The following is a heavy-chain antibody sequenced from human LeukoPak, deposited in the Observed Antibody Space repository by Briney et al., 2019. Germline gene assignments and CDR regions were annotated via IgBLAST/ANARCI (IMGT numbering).Heavy chain of an antibody. CDR1: GGSISSSSYY. J-gene: IGHJ4*02. Sequence: ASETLSLTCTVSGGSISSSSYYWGWIRQPPGKGLEWIGSIYYSGSTYYNPSLKSRVTISVDTSKNQFSLKLSSVTAADTAVYYCARGGGSLDYWGQGTLVTVSS. V-gene: IGHV4-39*07. CDR2: IYYSGST. CDR3: ARGGGSLDY. D-gene: IGHD1-26*01.